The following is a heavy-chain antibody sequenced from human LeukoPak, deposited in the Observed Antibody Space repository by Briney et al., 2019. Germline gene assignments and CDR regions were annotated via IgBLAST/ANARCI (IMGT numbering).Heavy chain of an antibody. V-gene: IGHV3-48*03. Sequence: GGSLRLSCAASGFTFTSYEMNWVRQAPGKGLEWVSYISSSGTTIYYADSLKGRFTISRDNAKNSLYLQMNSLRAEDTAVYYCARPGYYGGMDVWGKGTTVTVSS. D-gene: IGHD4-17*01. J-gene: IGHJ6*03. CDR2: ISSSGTTI. CDR3: ARPGYYGGMDV. CDR1: GFTFTSYE.